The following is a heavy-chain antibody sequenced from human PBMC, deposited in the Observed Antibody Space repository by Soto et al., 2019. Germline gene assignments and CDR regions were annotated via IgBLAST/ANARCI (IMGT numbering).Heavy chain of an antibody. Sequence: QVQLVQSGAEVKKPGASVKVSCKTSGYNFTTYGVSWVRQAPGQGLEWMGWISGHNGHTNYAQPFQGRVTMNTDTSTTTAYMELRSLRSDDTAVYYCARYQPYSTGYYYFDHWGQGTLAIVTS. V-gene: IGHV1-18*01. CDR3: ARYQPYSTGYYYFDH. D-gene: IGHD6-19*01. CDR2: ISGHNGHT. CDR1: GYNFTTYG. J-gene: IGHJ4*02.